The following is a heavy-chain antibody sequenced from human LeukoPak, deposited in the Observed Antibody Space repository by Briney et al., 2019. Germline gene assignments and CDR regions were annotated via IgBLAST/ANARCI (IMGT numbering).Heavy chain of an antibody. CDR1: GVSISSSSYY. CDR2: IYYSGST. Sequence: SETLSLTCTVSGVSISSSSYYWGWIRQPPGKGLEWIGSIYYSGSTYYNPSLKSRVTISVDKSKNQFSLKLSSVTAADTAVYYCARADYYDSSGYYTQNIFDYWGQGTLVTVSS. CDR3: ARADYYDSSGYYTQNIFDY. D-gene: IGHD3-22*01. V-gene: IGHV4-39*07. J-gene: IGHJ4*02.